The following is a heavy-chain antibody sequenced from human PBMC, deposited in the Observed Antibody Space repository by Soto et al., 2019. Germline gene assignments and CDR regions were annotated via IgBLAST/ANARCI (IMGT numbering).Heavy chain of an antibody. CDR1: GGSISSYY. D-gene: IGHD4-4*01. V-gene: IGHV4-59*12. CDR3: ARGMTTVTTYDY. J-gene: IGHJ4*02. CDR2: IYYSGST. Sequence: SETLSLTCTVSGGSISSYYWSWIRQPPGNGLEWIGYIYYSGSTNYNPSLKSRVTISVDTSKNQFSLNLSSVTAADTAVYYCARGMTTVTTYDYWGQGTLVTVSS.